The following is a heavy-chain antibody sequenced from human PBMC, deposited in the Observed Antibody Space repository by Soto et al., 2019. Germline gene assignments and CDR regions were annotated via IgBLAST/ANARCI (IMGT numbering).Heavy chain of an antibody. CDR2: ISVKNGDT. V-gene: IGHV1-18*01. CDR3: ARGVPERDCYTYYMDV. CDR1: GYTFFDYG. J-gene: IGHJ6*03. Sequence: QVQLVQSGAEVKKPGASVKVSCKASGYTFFDYGVSWVRQAPGQGLEWMAWISVKNGDTNYAQKFQGRVTMTTDTATNTAHMEVRSLRSDDTAVYYCARGVPERDCYTYYMDVWGTGTTVTVS.